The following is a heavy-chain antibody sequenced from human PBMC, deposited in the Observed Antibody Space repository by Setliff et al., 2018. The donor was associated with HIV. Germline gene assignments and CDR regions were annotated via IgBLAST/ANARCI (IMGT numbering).Heavy chain of an antibody. D-gene: IGHD2-21*01. CDR3: ARYGLLKEGFDP. Sequence: PGGSLRLSCAASGFAFSTYAMSWVRQAPGKGLEWVSAISDSGGGTYYADSVKGRFTVSRDNSKYTLYLQMNSLRVEDTAVYYCARYGLLKEGFDPWGRGTLVTVSS. V-gene: IGHV3-23*01. CDR1: GFAFSTYA. CDR2: ISDSGGGT. J-gene: IGHJ5*02.